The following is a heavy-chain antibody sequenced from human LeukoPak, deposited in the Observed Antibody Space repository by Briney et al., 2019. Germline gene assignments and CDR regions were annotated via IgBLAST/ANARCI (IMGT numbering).Heavy chain of an antibody. CDR3: ARGQERVLRFLEWLPSGWFDP. V-gene: IGHV4-34*01. CDR2: INHSGST. D-gene: IGHD3-3*01. J-gene: IGHJ5*02. CDR1: GGYFSGYY. Sequence: KPSETLSLTCAVYGGYFSGYYWSWIRQPPGKGLEWIGEINHSGSTNYNPSLKSRVTISVDTSKNQFSLKLSSVTAADTAVYYCARGQERVLRFLEWLPSGWFDPWGQGTLVTVSS.